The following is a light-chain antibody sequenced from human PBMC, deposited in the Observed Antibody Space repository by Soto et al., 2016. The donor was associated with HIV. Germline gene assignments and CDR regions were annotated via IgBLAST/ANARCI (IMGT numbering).Light chain of an antibody. CDR1: SLRSYY. V-gene: IGLV3-19*01. Sequence: SSELTQDPAVSVALGQTVRITCQGDSLRSYYASWYQQKPGQAPVLVIYGKNNRPSGIPASLTITGAQAEDEADYYCNSRDSSGNHYVFGTGTKVHVL. CDR2: GKN. J-gene: IGLJ1*01. CDR3: NSRDSSGNHYV.